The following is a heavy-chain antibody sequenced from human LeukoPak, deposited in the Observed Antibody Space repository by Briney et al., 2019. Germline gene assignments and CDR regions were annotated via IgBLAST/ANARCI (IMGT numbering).Heavy chain of an antibody. D-gene: IGHD6-19*01. V-gene: IGHV3-30-3*02. J-gene: IGHJ4*02. CDR1: GLTNGGYA. CDR3: AKSSPGDY. CDR2: ISYDGSNK. Sequence: GGSLRLSCTAPGLTNGGYAMSWFRQAPGKGLEWVAVISYDGSNKYYADSVKGRFTISRDNSKNTLYVQMNSLRVEDTAVYYCAKSSPGDYWGQGTLVTVSS.